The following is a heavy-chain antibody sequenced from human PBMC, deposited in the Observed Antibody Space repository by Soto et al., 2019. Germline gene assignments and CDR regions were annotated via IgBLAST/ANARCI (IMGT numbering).Heavy chain of an antibody. Sequence: EVQLVESGGGLVQPGGSLRLSCAASGFTFSSYWMSWVRQAPGKGLEWVANIKQDGSEKYYVDSVKGRFTISRDNDKNSLYLQMNSLRAEDTAVYYCARDLGEFLEWLFDYWGQGTLVTVSS. V-gene: IGHV3-7*03. D-gene: IGHD3-3*01. CDR2: IKQDGSEK. CDR3: ARDLGEFLEWLFDY. J-gene: IGHJ4*02. CDR1: GFTFSSYW.